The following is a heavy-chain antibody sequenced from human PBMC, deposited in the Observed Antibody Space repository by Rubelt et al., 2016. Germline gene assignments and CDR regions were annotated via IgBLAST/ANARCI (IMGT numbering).Heavy chain of an antibody. CDR2: INTDGSAT. J-gene: IGHJ2*01. V-gene: IGHV3-74*01. Sequence: GGGLVQPGGSLRLSCAASGFSFSALWMHWVRQTPGKGLVWVSLINTDGSATTYADSVRGRFTVSRDNAKNTLYLQMNSLRADDTAVYYCARDKRSWYFDLWGRGTRVTVSS. D-gene: IGHD2-15*01. CDR3: ARDKRSWYFDL. CDR1: GFSFSALW.